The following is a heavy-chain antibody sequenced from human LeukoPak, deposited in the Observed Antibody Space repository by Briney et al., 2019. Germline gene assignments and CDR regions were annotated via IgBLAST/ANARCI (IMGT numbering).Heavy chain of an antibody. V-gene: IGHV4-34*01. CDR2: INHSGST. Sequence: PSETLSLTCAVSDGTFGGYYWTWIRQPPGKGLEWIGEINHSGSTNYNPSLKSRVTMSVDTSKNQLSLKLSSVTAADTAVYYCARGVFAINIRGGAVGTFFDSWGQGSLVTVSS. D-gene: IGHD3-16*01. J-gene: IGHJ4*02. CDR1: DGTFGGYY. CDR3: ARGVFAINIRGGAVGTFFDS.